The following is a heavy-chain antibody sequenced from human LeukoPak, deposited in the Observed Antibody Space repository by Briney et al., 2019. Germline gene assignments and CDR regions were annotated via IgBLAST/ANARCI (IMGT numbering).Heavy chain of an antibody. CDR1: GFTFSSYA. Sequence: GGSLRLSCAASGFTFSSYAMHWVRQAPGKGLEWVAVISYDGSNKYYADSVKGRFTISRDNSKNTLYLQMNSLRAEDTAVYYCAATLWYSSSSASTPPVDYDPWGQGTLVTVSS. CDR3: AATLWYSSSSASTPPVDYDP. D-gene: IGHD6-6*01. CDR2: ISYDGSNK. V-gene: IGHV3-30-3*01. J-gene: IGHJ5*02.